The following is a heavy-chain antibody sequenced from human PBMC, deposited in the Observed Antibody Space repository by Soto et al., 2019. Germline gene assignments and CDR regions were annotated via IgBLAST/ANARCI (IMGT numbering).Heavy chain of an antibody. CDR1: GYTFTSYD. CDR2: MNPNSGNT. J-gene: IGHJ4*02. CDR3: ARFPSPARDRHLDY. Sequence: QVQLVQSGAEVKKPGASVKVSCKASGYTFTSYDINWVRQATGQGLEWMGWMNPNSGNTGYAQQFQGRVTMTRNTSISTSYMELSSLRAEDTAVYYCARFPSPARDRHLDYWGQGTLVTVSS. D-gene: IGHD3-16*02. V-gene: IGHV1-8*01.